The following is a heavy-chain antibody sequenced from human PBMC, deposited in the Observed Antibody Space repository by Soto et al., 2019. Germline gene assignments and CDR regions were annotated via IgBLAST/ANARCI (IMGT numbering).Heavy chain of an antibody. V-gene: IGHV3-74*01. CDR3: VSGNTGYGNFDS. CDR1: GFSFSGFW. D-gene: IGHD5-12*01. CDR2: MFTDVSTT. J-gene: IGHJ4*02. Sequence: HPGGSLRLSCAASGFSFSGFWMHWVRQAPGKGLVWVSRMFTDVSTTYYADSVKGRFTISRDNAKSTLYLQMNSLRDEDTAVYYCVSGNTGYGNFDSWGQGTLVTVYS.